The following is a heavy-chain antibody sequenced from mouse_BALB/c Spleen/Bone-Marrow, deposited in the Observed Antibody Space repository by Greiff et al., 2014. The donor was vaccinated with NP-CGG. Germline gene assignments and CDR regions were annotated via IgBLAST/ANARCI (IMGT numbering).Heavy chain of an antibody. CDR2: ISSGSSTI. CDR3: ARLRRYYGYFDY. J-gene: IGHJ2*01. CDR1: GFTFSSFG. Sequence: VQLKASGGGLVQPGGSRKLSCAASGFTFSSFGMHWVRQAPEKGLEWVAYISSGSSTIYYADTVKGRFTISRDNTKNTLFLQMTSLMSEDTAMDYCARLRRYYGYFDYWGQGTTLTVSS. D-gene: IGHD1-1*01. V-gene: IGHV5-17*02.